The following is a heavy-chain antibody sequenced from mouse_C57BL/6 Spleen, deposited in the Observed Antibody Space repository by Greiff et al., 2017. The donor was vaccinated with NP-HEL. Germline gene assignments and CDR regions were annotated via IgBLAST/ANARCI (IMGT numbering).Heavy chain of an antibody. CDR3: ARSLYYYGSSYFFFDY. Sequence: QVQLQQPGAELVRPGSSVKLSCKASGYTFTSYWMHWVKQRPIQGLEWIGNIDPSDSETHYNQKFKDKATLTVDKSSSTAYMQLSSLTSEDSAVYYCARSLYYYGSSYFFFDYWGQGTTLTVSS. CDR1: GYTFTSYW. J-gene: IGHJ2*01. D-gene: IGHD1-1*01. V-gene: IGHV1-52*01. CDR2: IDPSDSET.